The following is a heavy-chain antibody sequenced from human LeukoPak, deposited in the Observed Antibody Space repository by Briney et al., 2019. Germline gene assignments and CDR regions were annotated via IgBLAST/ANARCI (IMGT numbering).Heavy chain of an antibody. D-gene: IGHD4-17*01. J-gene: IGHJ4*02. CDR3: ARVGTVTTTLGTPQYSFDY. CDR2: TYYSGST. Sequence: PSETLSPTCTLSAPSISSGAYYWSWSRQPPVKGLEWIGHTYYSGSTYNNPSLKSRVNTSVDTSKNQSSLKLSSVTAAATAVYYCARVGTVTTTLGTPQYSFDYWGQGTLVTVSS. V-gene: IGHV4-30-4*01. CDR1: APSISSGAYY.